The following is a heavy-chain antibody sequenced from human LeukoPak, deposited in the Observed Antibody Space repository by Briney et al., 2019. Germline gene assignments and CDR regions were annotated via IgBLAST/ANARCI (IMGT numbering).Heavy chain of an antibody. CDR1: GFTLSTYT. V-gene: IGHV3-21*01. J-gene: IGHJ4*02. Sequence: GGSLRLPCAASGFTLSTYTMNWVRQAPGKGLEWVSSIISSSSYIYYAGSVKGRFTISRDNANNSLYLQMDSLRAENTAVYYCARETRYYDSSGYYYFFDYWGQGTLVTVSS. CDR2: IISSSSYI. CDR3: ARETRYYDSSGYYYFFDY. D-gene: IGHD3-22*01.